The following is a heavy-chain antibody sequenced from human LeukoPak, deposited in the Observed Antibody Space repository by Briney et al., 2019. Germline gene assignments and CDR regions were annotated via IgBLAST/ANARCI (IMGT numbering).Heavy chain of an antibody. V-gene: IGHV3-7*01. J-gene: IGHJ4*02. CDR1: GFTFSSYW. CDR3: ARGGYGDYVSQDY. Sequence: GGSLRLSCAASGFTFSSYWMSWVRQAPGKGLEWVANIKQDGSEKYYVDSVKGRFTISRDNAKNSLYLQMNSLRAEDTAVYYCARGGYGDYVSQDYWGQGTLVTVSS. D-gene: IGHD4-17*01. CDR2: IKQDGSEK.